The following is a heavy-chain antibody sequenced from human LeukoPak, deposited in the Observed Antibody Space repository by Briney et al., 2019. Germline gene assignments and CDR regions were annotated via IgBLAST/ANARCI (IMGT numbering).Heavy chain of an antibody. CDR1: GGSISSGGYY. V-gene: IGHV4-30-2*02. J-gene: IGHJ5*02. CDR3: AGSGSSYIGFDP. Sequence: SQTLSLTCTVSGGSISSGGYYWSWIRQPPGKGLEWIGYIYHSGSTYYNPSLKSRVTISVDRSKNQFSLKLSSVTAADTAVYYCAGSGSSYIGFDPWGQGTLVTVSS. D-gene: IGHD6-6*01. CDR2: IYHSGST.